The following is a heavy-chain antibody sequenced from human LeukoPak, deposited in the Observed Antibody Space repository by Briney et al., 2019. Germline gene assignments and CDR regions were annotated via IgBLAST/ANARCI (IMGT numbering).Heavy chain of an antibody. Sequence: PGGSLRLSCAASGFTFSSFEMSWVRQAPGKGLEWVSAISGSGGSAYYADSVKGRFTISRDNSKNSLYLQMNTVRAEDTAVYYCVKGPRPDITVAHTVENWGQGTLVTVSS. CDR3: VKGPRPDITVAHTVEN. CDR1: GFTFSSFE. J-gene: IGHJ4*02. D-gene: IGHD6-19*01. CDR2: ISGSGGSA. V-gene: IGHV3-23*01.